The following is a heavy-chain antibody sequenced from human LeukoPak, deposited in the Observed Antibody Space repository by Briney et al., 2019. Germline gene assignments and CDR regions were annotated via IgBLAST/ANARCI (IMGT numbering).Heavy chain of an antibody. CDR2: INSDGSWT. V-gene: IGHV3-74*01. J-gene: IGHJ4*02. Sequence: GGSVTLSCAASVNTWMHWVRQAPGNGLVWVSHINSDGSWTSYADSVKGRFTISKDNAKNTVYLQMNNLRAEDTAVYYCVSFYETYWGRGTLVTVSS. CDR3: VSFYETY. CDR1: VNTW. D-gene: IGHD2-2*01.